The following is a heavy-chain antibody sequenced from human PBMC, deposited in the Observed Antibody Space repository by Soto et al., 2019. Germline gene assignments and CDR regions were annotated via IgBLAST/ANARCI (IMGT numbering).Heavy chain of an antibody. V-gene: IGHV3-30*18. Sequence: QVQLVESGGGVVQPGRSLRLSCAASGFTFSSYGMHWVRQAPGKGLEWVAVISYDGSNKYYADSVKGRFTISRDNSKNTLYLQMNSLRAEDTAVYYCAKEPGIAVAGPRAYWGQGTLVTVSS. CDR3: AKEPGIAVAGPRAY. J-gene: IGHJ4*02. CDR2: ISYDGSNK. CDR1: GFTFSSYG. D-gene: IGHD6-19*01.